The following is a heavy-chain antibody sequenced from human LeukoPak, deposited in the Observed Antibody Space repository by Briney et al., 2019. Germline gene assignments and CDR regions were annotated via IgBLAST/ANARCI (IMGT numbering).Heavy chain of an antibody. CDR1: GFAFSTYS. V-gene: IGHV3-21*04. CDR2: ISGSSTYK. Sequence: GGSLRLSCEVSGFAFSTYSMNWVRQAPGKGLEWVSSISGSSTYKFYADSVKGRFTISRDNSKNTLYLQMNSLRAEDTAVYYCARMSGWFRPYFDYWGQGTLVTVSS. D-gene: IGHD6-19*01. J-gene: IGHJ4*02. CDR3: ARMSGWFRPYFDY.